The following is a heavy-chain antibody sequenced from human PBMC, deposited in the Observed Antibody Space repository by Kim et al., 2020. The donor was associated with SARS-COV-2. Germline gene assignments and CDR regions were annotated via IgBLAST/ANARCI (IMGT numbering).Heavy chain of an antibody. CDR1: GGSISSSSYY. Sequence: SETLSLTCTVSGGSISSSSYYWGWIRQPPGKGLEWIGSIYYSGSTYYNPSLKSRVTISVDTSKNQFSLKLSSVTAADTAVYYCASSPIQLWLYDGWGQGTLVTVSS. V-gene: IGHV4-39*01. CDR2: IYYSGST. D-gene: IGHD5-18*01. J-gene: IGHJ4*02. CDR3: ASSPIQLWLYDG.